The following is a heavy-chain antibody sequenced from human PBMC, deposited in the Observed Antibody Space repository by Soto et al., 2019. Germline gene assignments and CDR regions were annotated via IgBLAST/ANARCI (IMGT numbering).Heavy chain of an antibody. J-gene: IGHJ4*02. CDR3: AKGGTSIAAAGDY. CDR2: ISASGGST. D-gene: IGHD6-25*01. V-gene: IGHV3-23*01. CDR1: GFTFSSYA. Sequence: EVQLLESGGGLVQPGGSLRLSCAASGFTFSSYALIWVRQAPGKGLEWLSAISASGGSTYYAGSVKGRFTISRDNSNNTRYLQMNSLRAGGTAVYYCAKGGTSIAAAGDYWGQGTLVTVSS.